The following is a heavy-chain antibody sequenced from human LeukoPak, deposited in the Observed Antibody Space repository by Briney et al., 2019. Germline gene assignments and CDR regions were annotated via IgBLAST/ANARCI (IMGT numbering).Heavy chain of an antibody. CDR1: GFTFGDYA. Sequence: PGRSLRLSCTASGFTFGDYAMSWVRQAPGKGLEWVGFIRSKAYGGTTEYAASVKGRFTISRDDSKTIANLQMNSLKTEDTAVYYCTIAAAGPFDYWGQGTLVTVSS. CDR2: IRSKAYGGTT. D-gene: IGHD6-13*01. V-gene: IGHV3-49*04. CDR3: TIAAAGPFDY. J-gene: IGHJ4*02.